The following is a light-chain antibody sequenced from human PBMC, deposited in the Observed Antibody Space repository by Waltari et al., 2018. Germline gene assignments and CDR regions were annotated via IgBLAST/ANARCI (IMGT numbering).Light chain of an antibody. Sequence: QSALTQPASVSGSPGQSITISCTGTSSDVGGYNYVSWYQQHPGKAPKLMIFDVSKRPSGVSNRFSGSKSGSTASLTISGLQAEDEADFYCNSYTGSSTWVFGGGTKLTVL. CDR3: NSYTGSSTWV. J-gene: IGLJ3*02. CDR2: DVS. V-gene: IGLV2-14*01. CDR1: SSDVGGYNY.